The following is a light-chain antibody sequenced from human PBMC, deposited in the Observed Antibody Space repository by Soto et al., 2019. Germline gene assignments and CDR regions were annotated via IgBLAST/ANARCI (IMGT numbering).Light chain of an antibody. J-gene: IGKJ1*01. V-gene: IGKV1-9*01. CDR3: QKLKSFPWT. CDR1: QGIGSY. Sequence: QVAQSPSALSASVGDRVTITGRASQGIGSYLAWYQQKPGKATNLLIYAASTLQSGVASRLSGSGSGTDFTLTISSLQPEDFATYYCQKLKSFPWTFGQGTKV. CDR2: AAS.